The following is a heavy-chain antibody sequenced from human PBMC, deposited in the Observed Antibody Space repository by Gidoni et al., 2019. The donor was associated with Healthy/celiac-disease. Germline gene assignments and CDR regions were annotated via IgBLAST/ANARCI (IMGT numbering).Heavy chain of an antibody. D-gene: IGHD6-13*01. CDR3: ARETRIAAAGTSYYYYYMDV. V-gene: IGHV3-21*01. CDR2: ISSSSSYI. J-gene: IGHJ6*03. Sequence: EVQLVESGGGLVKPGGSLRLSCAASGFTFSSYSMNWVRQAPGKGLEWVSSISSSSSYIYYADSVKGRFTISRDNAKNSLYLQMNSLRAEDTAVYYCARETRIAAAGTSYYYYYMDVWGKGTTVTVSS. CDR1: GFTFSSYS.